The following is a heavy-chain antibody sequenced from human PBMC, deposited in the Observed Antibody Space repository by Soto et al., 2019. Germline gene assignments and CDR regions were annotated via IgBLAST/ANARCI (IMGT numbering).Heavy chain of an antibody. V-gene: IGHV4-4*02. J-gene: IGHJ4*02. CDR2: INHSGST. CDR3: ARHFSWGLTAFTFQYFDD. CDR1: GESISSRIW. D-gene: IGHD7-27*01. Sequence: PXETLSLSWAASGESISSRIWWTWVRQPPGKGLEWIGEINHSGSTNYNPSLKTRVTMSVDTSKDQFSLKLSSVTAADTAVYYCARHFSWGLTAFTFQYFDDWGQGALVTVSS.